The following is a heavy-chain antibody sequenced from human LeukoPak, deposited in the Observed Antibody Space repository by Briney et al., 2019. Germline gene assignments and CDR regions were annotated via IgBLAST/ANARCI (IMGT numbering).Heavy chain of an antibody. CDR3: ARLNSYFYGMDV. V-gene: IGHV4-59*08. CDR2: IYYSGRT. J-gene: IGHJ6*02. CDR1: GVSISSYY. Sequence: PSETLSLTCSVSGVSISSYYWTWIRQPPGKALEWIGYIYYSGRTSYNPSLKSRVTISVDTSKNQFSLKVSSVTAADTAVYYCARLNSYFYGMDVWGQGTTVTVSS.